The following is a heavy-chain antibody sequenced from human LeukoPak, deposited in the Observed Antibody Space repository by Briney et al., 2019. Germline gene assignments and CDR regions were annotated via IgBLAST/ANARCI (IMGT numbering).Heavy chain of an antibody. Sequence: ASVKVSCKASGYTFTSYGISWVRQAPGQGLEWMGWISAYNGNTNYAQKLQGRVTMTTDTSTSTAYMELRSLRSDDTAVYYCARVEVQVWDYDSSGYHGWFDPWGQGTLVTVSS. CDR2: ISAYNGNT. V-gene: IGHV1-18*01. D-gene: IGHD3-22*01. CDR3: ARVEVQVWDYDSSGYHGWFDP. CDR1: GYTFTSYG. J-gene: IGHJ5*02.